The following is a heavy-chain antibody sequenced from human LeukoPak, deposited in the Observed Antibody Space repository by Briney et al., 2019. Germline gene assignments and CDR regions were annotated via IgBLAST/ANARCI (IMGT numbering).Heavy chain of an antibody. CDR3: AKRVPKPYYYMDV. Sequence: SETLSLTCTVSGGSISSSSYYWGWIRQPPGKGLEWIGSIYYSGSTYYNPSLKSRVTISVDTSKNQFSLKLSSVTAADTAVYFCAKRVPKPYYYMDVWGKGTTVTVSS. J-gene: IGHJ6*03. V-gene: IGHV4-39*07. D-gene: IGHD3-3*01. CDR2: IYYSGST. CDR1: GGSISSSSYY.